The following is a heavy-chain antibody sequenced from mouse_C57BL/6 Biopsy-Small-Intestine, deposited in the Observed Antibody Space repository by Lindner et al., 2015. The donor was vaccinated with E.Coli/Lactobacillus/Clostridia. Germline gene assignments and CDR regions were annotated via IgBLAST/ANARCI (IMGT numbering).Heavy chain of an antibody. CDR2: ILPGSDTT. CDR1: DYTFTGYW. Sequence: VQLQESGAELMKPGASVKLSCKTTDYTFTGYWIQWVKQRPGHGLEWIGEILPGSDTTNYNEKFKDKATFTADTPSNTAYLQLSSLTTEDSAIYYCARNFYTMDYWGQGTSVTVSS. J-gene: IGHJ4*01. CDR3: ARNFYTMDY. V-gene: IGHV1-9*01.